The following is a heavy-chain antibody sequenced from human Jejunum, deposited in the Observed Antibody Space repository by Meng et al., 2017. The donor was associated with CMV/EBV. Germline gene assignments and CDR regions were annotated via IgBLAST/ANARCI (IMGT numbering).Heavy chain of an antibody. CDR3: AALVGGTILDFSYGLDV. V-gene: IGHV1-2*02. Sequence: FTSYYIPWVRQAPGQGLEWMGWINPNSGGTNYAQKFQGRVSMTSDTSVSTAYMELTSLISDDTAIYYCAALVGGTILDFSYGLDVWGQGTTVTVSS. J-gene: IGHJ6*02. CDR2: INPNSGGT. D-gene: IGHD1-26*01. CDR1: FTSYY.